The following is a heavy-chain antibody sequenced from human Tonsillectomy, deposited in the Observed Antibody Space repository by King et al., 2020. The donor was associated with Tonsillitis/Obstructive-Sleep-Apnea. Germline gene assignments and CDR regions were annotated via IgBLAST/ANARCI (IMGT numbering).Heavy chain of an antibody. J-gene: IGHJ5*02. Sequence: LQLQESGPGLVKPSETLSLTCTVSGGSISSSSYYWGWIRQPPGKGLEWIGSIYYSGSTYYNPSLKSRVTISVDTSKNQFSLKLSSVTAADTAVYYCARNNYGDYPNWFDPWGQGTLVTVSS. CDR3: ARNNYGDYPNWFDP. V-gene: IGHV4-39*01. CDR1: GGSISSSSYY. CDR2: IYYSGST. D-gene: IGHD4-17*01.